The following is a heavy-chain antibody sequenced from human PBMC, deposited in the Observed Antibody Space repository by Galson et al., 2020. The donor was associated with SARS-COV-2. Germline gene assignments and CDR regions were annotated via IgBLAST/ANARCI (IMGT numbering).Heavy chain of an antibody. Sequence: GESLKISCKGSGYSFTSYWLGWVRQMPGKGLEWMGIIYPGDSDTRYSPSFQGQVTISADKSISTAYLQWSSLKASDTAMYYCARALLAVATREHGWFDPWGQGTLVTVSS. CDR3: ARALLAVATREHGWFDP. V-gene: IGHV5-51*01. D-gene: IGHD6-19*01. J-gene: IGHJ5*02. CDR1: GYSFTSYW. CDR2: IYPGDSDT.